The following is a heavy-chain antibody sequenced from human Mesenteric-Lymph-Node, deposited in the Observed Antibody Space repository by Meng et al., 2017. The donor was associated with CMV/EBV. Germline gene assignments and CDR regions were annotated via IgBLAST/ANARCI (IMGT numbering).Heavy chain of an antibody. CDR2: IDGGSGNT. D-gene: IGHD5-12*01. J-gene: IGHJ4*02. CDR3: AKQNSGYDSGGGDY. Sequence: KAYGYTFTSYAVHWVRQAPGQSREWMGWIDGGSGNTKYSQKFQGRVTLTRDTSASTVYMELSSLRSEDTAVYYCAKQNSGYDSGGGDYWGQGTLVTVSS. V-gene: IGHV1-3*01. CDR1: GYTFTSYA.